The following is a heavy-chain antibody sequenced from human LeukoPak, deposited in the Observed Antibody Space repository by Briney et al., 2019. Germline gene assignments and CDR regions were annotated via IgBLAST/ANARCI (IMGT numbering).Heavy chain of an antibody. Sequence: GGSLRLSCAASGFSFGDSDMNWFRQAPGEGPQWVANINYLGLRTYYADSVKGRFTIARDNSKNMLFLQMDGLRVEDTALYYRAKDPNWEGGYWGQGTLVTVSS. CDR1: GFSFGDSD. J-gene: IGHJ4*02. V-gene: IGHV3-23*01. CDR3: AKDPNWEGGY. CDR2: INYLGLRT. D-gene: IGHD1-26*01.